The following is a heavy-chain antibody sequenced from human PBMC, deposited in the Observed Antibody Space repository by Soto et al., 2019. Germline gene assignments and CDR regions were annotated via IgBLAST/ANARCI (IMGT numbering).Heavy chain of an antibody. Sequence: GGSLRLSCAASGFTFSNAWMNWVRQAPGQGLEWVGRIKSKTDGGTTDYAAPVKGRCTISRDDSKNTLYLQMNSLKTEDTAVYYCTTAPNSGSYWIDYYYYGMDVWGQGTTVTVSS. J-gene: IGHJ6*02. CDR2: IKSKTDGGTT. CDR1: GFTFSNAW. V-gene: IGHV3-15*07. D-gene: IGHD3-10*01. CDR3: TTAPNSGSYWIDYYYYGMDV.